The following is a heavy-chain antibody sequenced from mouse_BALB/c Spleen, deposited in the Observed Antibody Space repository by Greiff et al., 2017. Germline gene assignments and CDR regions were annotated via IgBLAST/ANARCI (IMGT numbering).Heavy chain of an antibody. D-gene: IGHD4-1*01. CDR3: ARGKLTDSWFAY. Sequence: EVKLVESGGGLVKPGGSLKLSCAASGFAFSSYDMSWVRQTPEKRLEWVAYISSGGGSTYYPDTVKGRFTISRDNAKNTLYLQMSSLKSEDTAMYYCARGKLTDSWFAYWGQGTLVTVSA. J-gene: IGHJ3*01. CDR2: ISSGGGST. CDR1: GFAFSSYD. V-gene: IGHV5-12-1*01.